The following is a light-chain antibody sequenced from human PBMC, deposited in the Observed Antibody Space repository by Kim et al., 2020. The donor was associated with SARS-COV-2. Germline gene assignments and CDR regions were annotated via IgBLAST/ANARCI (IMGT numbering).Light chain of an antibody. Sequence: QGVTTACTGSSSNTGAGYDLNWCQRLPGTAPKLLIYGNSNRPSGVPDRFSGSKSGTSASLAITGLQAEDEADYYCQSYDSSLSEVVFGGGTQLTVL. V-gene: IGLV1-40*01. CDR1: SSNTGAGYD. J-gene: IGLJ2*01. CDR3: QSYDSSLSEVV. CDR2: GNS.